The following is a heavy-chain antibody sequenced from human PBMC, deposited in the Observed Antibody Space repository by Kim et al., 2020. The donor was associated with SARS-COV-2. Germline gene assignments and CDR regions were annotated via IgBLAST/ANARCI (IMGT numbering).Heavy chain of an antibody. Sequence: GGSLRLSCAASGFTFSSYSMNWVRQAPGKGLEWVSSISSSSSYIYYADSVKGRFTISRDNAKNSLYLQMNSLRAEDTAVYYCARDRYSYGYYNWFDPWGQGTLVTVSS. V-gene: IGHV3-21*01. J-gene: IGHJ5*02. CDR2: ISSSSSYI. CDR3: ARDRYSYGYYNWFDP. D-gene: IGHD5-18*01. CDR1: GFTFSSYS.